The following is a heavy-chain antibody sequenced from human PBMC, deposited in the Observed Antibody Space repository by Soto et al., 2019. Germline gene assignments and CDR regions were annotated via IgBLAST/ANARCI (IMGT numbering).Heavy chain of an antibody. CDR1: GGSISSYY. V-gene: IGHV4-59*01. CDR3: AGYNWSGAYYYYGMDV. J-gene: IGHJ6*02. Sequence: PSETLSLTCTVSGGSISSYYWSWIRQPPGKGLEWIGYIYYSGSTNYNPSLKSRVTISVDTSKNQFSLKLSSVTAADTAVYYCAGYNWSGAYYYYGMDVWGQGTTVTVSS. D-gene: IGHD1-1*01. CDR2: IYYSGST.